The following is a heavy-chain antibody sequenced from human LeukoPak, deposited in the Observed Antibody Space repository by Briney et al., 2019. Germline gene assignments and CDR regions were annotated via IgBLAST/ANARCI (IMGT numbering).Heavy chain of an antibody. CDR1: GFTFSSYA. D-gene: IGHD6-6*01. CDR3: ARGSFEYSSSSVDY. CDR2: ISYGGSNK. J-gene: IGHJ4*02. V-gene: IGHV3-30-3*01. Sequence: PGGSLRLSCAASGFTFSSYAMRWVRQAPGKGLEWVAVISYGGSNKYYADSVKGRFTISRDNSKNTLYLQMNSLRAEDTAVYYCARGSFEYSSSSVDYWGQGTLVTVSS.